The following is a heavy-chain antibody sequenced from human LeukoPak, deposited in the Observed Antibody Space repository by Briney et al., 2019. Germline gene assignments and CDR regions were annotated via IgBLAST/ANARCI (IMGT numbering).Heavy chain of an antibody. V-gene: IGHV4-31*03. Sequence: SETLSLTCTVSGGSISSGGYYWSWIRQHPGKGLEWIGYIYYSGSTYYNPSLKSRVTISVDTSKNQFSLKLSSVTAADTAVYYCARVDNQFWLDPWGQGTLVTVSS. J-gene: IGHJ5*02. CDR3: ARVDNQFWLDP. CDR1: GGSISSGGYY. D-gene: IGHD3-9*01. CDR2: IYYSGST.